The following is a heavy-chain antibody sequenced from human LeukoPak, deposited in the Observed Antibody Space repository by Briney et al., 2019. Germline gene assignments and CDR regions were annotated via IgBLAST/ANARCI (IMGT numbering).Heavy chain of an antibody. V-gene: IGHV4-59*12. CDR1: GGSISSYY. D-gene: IGHD3-22*01. CDR2: IYYSGNT. Sequence: PSETLSLTCTVSGGSISSYYWSWIRQPPGKGLEWIGRIYYSGNTNYNPSLKSRVTISIDTSKNQFSLNLISVTAADTAVYYCARDLTDYYELDYWGQGTLVTVSS. CDR3: ARDLTDYYELDY. J-gene: IGHJ4*02.